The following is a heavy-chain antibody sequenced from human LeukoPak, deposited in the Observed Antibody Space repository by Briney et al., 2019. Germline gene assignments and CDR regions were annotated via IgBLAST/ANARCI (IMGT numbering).Heavy chain of an antibody. V-gene: IGHV4-39*07. D-gene: IGHD3-10*01. J-gene: IGHJ6*03. CDR3: ARVTGSYYFYYYMDV. Sequence: SETLSLTCTVSGGSIRSTSYYWGWIRQPPGTGLEWLGSIYYSGSTYDNPSLKSRVTISVDTSKNQFSLKLSSVTAADTAVYYCARVTGSYYFYYYMDVWGKGTTVTVSS. CDR1: GGSIRSTSYY. CDR2: IYYSGST.